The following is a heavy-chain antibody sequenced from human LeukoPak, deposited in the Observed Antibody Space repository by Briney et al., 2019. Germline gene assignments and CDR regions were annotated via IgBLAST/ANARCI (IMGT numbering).Heavy chain of an antibody. D-gene: IGHD5-12*01. J-gene: IGHJ4*02. V-gene: IGHV4-30-4*01. CDR3: ARVANSGYDYRGDFDY. CDR1: GGSISSGSYY. CDR2: IYYSGNT. Sequence: SQTLSLTCTVSGGSISSGSYYWSWIRQPPGKGLEWIGHIYYSGNTYYSPSLKSRLTISVDTSKDQFSLRLTFATAADTAVYYCARVANSGYDYRGDFDYWGPGTLVTVSA.